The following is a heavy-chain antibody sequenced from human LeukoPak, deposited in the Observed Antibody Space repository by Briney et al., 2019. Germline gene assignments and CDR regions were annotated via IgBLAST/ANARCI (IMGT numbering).Heavy chain of an antibody. V-gene: IGHV3-11*01. CDR3: ANHYYDSSGYYSFDY. J-gene: IGHJ4*02. CDR1: GFTFSDYY. D-gene: IGHD3-22*01. Sequence: GGSLRLSCAASGFTFSDYYMSWIRQAPGKGLEWVSYISSSGSTIYYADSVKGRFTISRDNAKNSLYLQMNSLRAEDTAVCYCANHYYDSSGYYSFDYWGQGTLVTVSS. CDR2: ISSSGSTI.